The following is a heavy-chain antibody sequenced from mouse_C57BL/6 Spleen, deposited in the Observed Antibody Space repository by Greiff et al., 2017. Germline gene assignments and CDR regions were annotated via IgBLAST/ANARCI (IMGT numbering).Heavy chain of an antibody. J-gene: IGHJ2*01. CDR1: GYTFTSYW. CDR2: IYPGSGST. V-gene: IGHV1-55*01. CDR3: ESRGNLYDGYFEY. D-gene: IGHD2-3*01. Sequence: QVQLQQSGAELVKPGASVKMSCKASGYTFTSYWITWVKQRPGQGLEWIGDIYPGSGSTNYNEKFKGKATLTVDTSSSTAYMHRSSLASEDSAVYYSESRGNLYDGYFEYQGKGTTLTVSS.